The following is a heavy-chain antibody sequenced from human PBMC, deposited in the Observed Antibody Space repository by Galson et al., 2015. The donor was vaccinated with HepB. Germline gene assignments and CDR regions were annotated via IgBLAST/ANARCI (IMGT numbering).Heavy chain of an antibody. D-gene: IGHD4-17*01. V-gene: IGHV3-74*01. CDR3: ARNMDYGFDS. Sequence: SLRLSCAASGFTFSRYWMHWVRQAPGKGLVWVSRLNSEGSSTSYADSVKGRFTISRDNAKNTLYLQMNSLRAEDTAVYYCARNMDYGFDSWGQGTRVTVSS. J-gene: IGHJ5*01. CDR1: GFTFSRYW. CDR2: LNSEGSST.